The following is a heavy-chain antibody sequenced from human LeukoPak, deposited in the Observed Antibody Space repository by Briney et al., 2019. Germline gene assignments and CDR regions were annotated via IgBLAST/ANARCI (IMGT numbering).Heavy chain of an antibody. V-gene: IGHV4-59*11. Sequence: SETLSLTCSVSGDSMNGHFWSWIRQSPGKGLEWIGNVHYSLPSNFSPSLKSRVTISMDTSRSQFSLKLGTVTAADTAVYYCASGRDQLTYFQYWGQGTLATVSS. J-gene: IGHJ1*01. CDR1: GDSMNGHF. CDR3: ASGRDQLTYFQY. CDR2: VHYSLPS. D-gene: IGHD4/OR15-4a*01.